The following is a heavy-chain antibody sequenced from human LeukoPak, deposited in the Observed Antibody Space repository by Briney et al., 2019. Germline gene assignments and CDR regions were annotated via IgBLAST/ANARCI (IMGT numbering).Heavy chain of an antibody. J-gene: IGHJ4*02. CDR2: ISGSGGST. V-gene: IGHV3-23*01. Sequence: GGSLRLSCAAAGFTFSSYAMTWVRQAPGKGLEWVSGISGSGGSTYYADSVKGRFTISRDNSKNTLYVQMNSLRAEDTALYFIVKPNVAISLREIFDYWGQGTLVTVSS. D-gene: IGHD2-8*01. CDR1: GFTFSSYA. CDR3: VKPNVAISLREIFDY.